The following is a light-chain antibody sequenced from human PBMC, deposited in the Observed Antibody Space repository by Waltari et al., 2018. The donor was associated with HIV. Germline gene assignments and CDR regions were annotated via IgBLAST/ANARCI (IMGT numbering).Light chain of an antibody. CDR3: CSYAGSDTLV. CDR1: DSDFGLYNF. J-gene: IGLJ3*02. CDR2: DVD. V-gene: IGLV2-23*02. Sequence: SAVTQPASVSGLPGQSIPISCTADDSDFGLYNFVSWYQQHPGKLPRLIVYDVDSRASGISTRFSGSKSGNTASLTVSGLQAEDEAIYYCCSYAGSDTLVFGGGTSLT.